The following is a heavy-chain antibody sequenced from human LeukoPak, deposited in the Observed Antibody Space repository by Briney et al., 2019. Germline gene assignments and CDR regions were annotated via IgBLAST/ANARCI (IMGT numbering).Heavy chain of an antibody. D-gene: IGHD2-2*02. CDR2: IYYSGST. CDR1: GGSISSYY. J-gene: IGHJ4*02. Sequence: SETLSLTCTVSGGSISSYYWSWIRQPPGKGLEWIGDIYYSGSTYYDPSLKSRVTISVDTSNNHFSLKLSYVTAADTAVYYCARASSGYCSSTSCYTPDYWGQGTLVTVSS. V-gene: IGHV4-59*01. CDR3: ARASSGYCSSTSCYTPDY.